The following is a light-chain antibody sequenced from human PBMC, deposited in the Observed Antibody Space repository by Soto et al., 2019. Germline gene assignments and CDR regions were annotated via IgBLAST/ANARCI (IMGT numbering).Light chain of an antibody. Sequence: QAVVTQEPSLTVSPGGTVTLTCASSTGAVTSGYFPNWFQQKPGQAPRALIYSTSNEHSWTPARFSGSLLGGKAALTLSGVQPEDEAEYYCLLYYGGAFAFGAGTKVTVL. J-gene: IGLJ1*01. V-gene: IGLV7-43*01. CDR1: TGAVTSGYF. CDR2: STS. CDR3: LLYYGGAFA.